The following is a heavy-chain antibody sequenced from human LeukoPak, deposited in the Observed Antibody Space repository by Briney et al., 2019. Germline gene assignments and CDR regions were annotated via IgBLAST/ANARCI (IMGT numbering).Heavy chain of an antibody. D-gene: IGHD2-2*02. Sequence: GGSLRLSCAASGFTFSSYAMSWVRQAPGKGLEWASAISGSGGSTYYADSVKGRFTISRDNSKNTLYLQMNSLRAEDTAVYYCAKVGVVVVPAAIWGHYFDYWGQGTLVTVSS. CDR3: AKVGVVVVPAAIWGHYFDY. CDR2: ISGSGGST. J-gene: IGHJ4*02. V-gene: IGHV3-23*01. CDR1: GFTFSSYA.